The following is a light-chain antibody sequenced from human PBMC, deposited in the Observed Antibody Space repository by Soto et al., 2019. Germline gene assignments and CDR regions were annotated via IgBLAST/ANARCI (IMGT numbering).Light chain of an antibody. CDR1: QSVSTSY. J-gene: IGKJ4*01. CDR3: QQYGSVPLT. Sequence: EIVWTQSPGTLSLSPGERATLSCRASQSVSTSYLAWYQQKPGQAPRLLIYGASSRATGVPDRFSGSGSGADFTLTISRLEPEDVAVYYCQQYGSVPLTFGGGTKVEIK. V-gene: IGKV3-20*01. CDR2: GAS.